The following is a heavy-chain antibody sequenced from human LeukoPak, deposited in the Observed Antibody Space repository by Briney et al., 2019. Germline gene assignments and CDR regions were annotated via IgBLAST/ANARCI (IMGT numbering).Heavy chain of an antibody. V-gene: IGHV1-69*05. Sequence: SVKVSCKASGGTFSSYAISWVRQAPGQGREWMGGIIPIFGTANYAQKFQGRVTITTDESTSTAYMELSSLRSEDTAVYYCARGLETLTMIVVPYAFDIWGQGTMVTVSS. J-gene: IGHJ3*02. CDR2: IIPIFGTA. CDR3: ARGLETLTMIVVPYAFDI. D-gene: IGHD3-22*01. CDR1: GGTFSSYA.